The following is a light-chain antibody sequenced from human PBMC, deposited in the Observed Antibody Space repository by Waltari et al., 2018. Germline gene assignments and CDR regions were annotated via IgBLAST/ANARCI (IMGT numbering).Light chain of an antibody. Sequence: DIVMTQSPDSLAVSLGERATVHCRFSQSVLYSSNNNHYLTWYQQKPGQPPKLLIYWASTRESGVPDRFSGSGSGTDFTLTISSLQAEDVAVYYCQQYFSAPYTFGQGTKLEIK. J-gene: IGKJ2*01. CDR1: QSVLYSSNNNHY. CDR2: WAS. V-gene: IGKV4-1*01. CDR3: QQYFSAPYT.